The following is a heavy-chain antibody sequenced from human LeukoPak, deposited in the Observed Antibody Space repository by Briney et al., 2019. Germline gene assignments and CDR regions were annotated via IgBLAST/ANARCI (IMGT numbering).Heavy chain of an antibody. CDR2: IYYSVST. Sequence: SETLSLTCTVSGVSISSSSYFWAWIRQPPGKRLEWIGSIYYSVSTYYNPSLKSRVTISVDTSKNQFSLKLSSVTAADTAVYYCARHGYGSSSEVRYWGQGTLVTVSS. V-gene: IGHV4-39*01. D-gene: IGHD6-6*01. J-gene: IGHJ4*02. CDR3: ARHGYGSSSEVRY. CDR1: GVSISSSSYF.